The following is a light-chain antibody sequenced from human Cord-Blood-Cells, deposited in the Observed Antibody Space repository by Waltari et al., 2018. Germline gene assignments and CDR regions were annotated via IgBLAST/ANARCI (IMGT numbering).Light chain of an antibody. J-gene: IGLJ2*01. CDR2: DVS. V-gene: IGLV2-11*01. Sequence: QSALPQPRSVSGSPGQSVTLSCTGTSSDVGGYNYVSWYQQHPGKAPKLMIYDVSKRPSGVPDRFSGSKSGNTASLTISGLQAEDEADYYCCSYAGSYTLVFGGGTKLTVL. CDR1: SSDVGGYNY. CDR3: CSYAGSYTLV.